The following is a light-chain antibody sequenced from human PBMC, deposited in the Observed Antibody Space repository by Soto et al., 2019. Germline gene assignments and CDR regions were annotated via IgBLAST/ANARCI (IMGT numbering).Light chain of an antibody. Sequence: QSALTQPPSASGSPGQSVTISCTGTSSDVGGYSYVSWYQQHPGKAPKLMIYEISKRPSGVPDRFSGSKSGNTASLTVSGLQAEDEADYYCSSYAGSTPYVFGTGTKLTVL. CDR1: SSDVGGYSY. CDR2: EIS. CDR3: SSYAGSTPYV. V-gene: IGLV2-8*01. J-gene: IGLJ1*01.